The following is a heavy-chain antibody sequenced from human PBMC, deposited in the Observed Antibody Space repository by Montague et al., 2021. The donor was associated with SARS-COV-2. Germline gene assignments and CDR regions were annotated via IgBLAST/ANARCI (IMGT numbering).Heavy chain of an antibody. V-gene: IGHV4-31*03. CDR3: ARVRTTMIVVVDAFDI. J-gene: IGHJ3*02. Sequence: TLSLTCTVSGGSISSGGYYWSWIRQHPGKGLEWIGYIYYSGSTYYNPSLKSRVTISVDTSKNQFSLKLSSVTAADTAVYYCARVRTTMIVVVDAFDIWGQGTMVTVSS. CDR1: GGSISSGGYY. D-gene: IGHD3-22*01. CDR2: IYYSGST.